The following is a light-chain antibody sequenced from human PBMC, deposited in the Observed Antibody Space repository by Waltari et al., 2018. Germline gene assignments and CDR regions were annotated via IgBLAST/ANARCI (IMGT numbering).Light chain of an antibody. J-gene: IGKJ3*01. CDR2: AGL. CDR3: QQTYSTLFT. CDR1: QSVSSY. V-gene: IGKV1-39*01. Sequence: DIQMTKSPSSLSASVGDTVTITCRTSQSVSSYLNWYQHKAGRSPKLLIYAGLSLESGVPSRFRGDGSGTNYTLTITSLQPEDFATYYCQQTYSTLFTFGPGTRVDVK.